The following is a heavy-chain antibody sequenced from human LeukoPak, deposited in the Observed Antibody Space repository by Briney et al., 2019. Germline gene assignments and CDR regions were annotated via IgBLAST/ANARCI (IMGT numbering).Heavy chain of an antibody. V-gene: IGHV4-39*01. J-gene: IGHJ6*03. Sequence: PSETLSLTCSVSGDSISTSSYYWGWVRQPPGRGLEWIGTIYYSGSTYYNPSLTSRVTISVDTSKNQFSLKLSSVTAADTAVYYCARHKDYYYSYMDVWGKGTTVTISS. CDR2: IYYSGST. CDR3: ARHKDYYYSYMDV. CDR1: GDSISTSSYY.